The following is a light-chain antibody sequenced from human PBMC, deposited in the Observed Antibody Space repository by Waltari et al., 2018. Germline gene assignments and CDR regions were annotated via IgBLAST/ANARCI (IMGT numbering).Light chain of an antibody. Sequence: DIQMTQSPSSLSASAGDRVTITCRASQGISTYLNWYQQKPGKAPKRLIYVASSLESGVPSRFSGSGSGTDFTLTISSQQPEDFATYYCLQYNSNPPTFGQGTKVEIK. J-gene: IGKJ1*01. CDR3: LQYNSNPPT. CDR2: VAS. V-gene: IGKV1-17*01. CDR1: QGISTY.